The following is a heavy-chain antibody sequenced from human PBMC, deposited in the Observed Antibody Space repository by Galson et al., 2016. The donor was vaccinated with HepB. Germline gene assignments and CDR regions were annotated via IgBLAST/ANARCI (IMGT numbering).Heavy chain of an antibody. J-gene: IGHJ4*02. Sequence: SVKVSCKASGSTFNSYSISWVRQAPGQGLEWMGGIIPVFGTAHYAQKFQGSVTITADTSTSTSYMDLSSLRYEDTAVYYCVRVAASGTYYFDNWGQGTLVTVSS. V-gene: IGHV1-69*06. CDR1: GSTFNSYS. CDR2: IIPVFGTA. D-gene: IGHD1-26*01. CDR3: VRVAASGTYYFDN.